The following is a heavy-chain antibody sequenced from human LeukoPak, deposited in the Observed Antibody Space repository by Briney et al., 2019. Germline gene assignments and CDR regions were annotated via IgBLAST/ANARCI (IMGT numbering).Heavy chain of an antibody. CDR3: ARDEVAARLRGIDAFDI. CDR2: ISAYNGNT. Sequence: ASVKVSCKASGYTFTSYGISWVRQAPGQGLEWMGWISAYNGNTNYAQKLQGRVTMTTDTSTSTAYMELRSLRSDDTAVYYCARDEVAARLRGIDAFDIWGQGTMVTVSS. J-gene: IGHJ3*02. V-gene: IGHV1-18*01. CDR1: GYTFTSYG. D-gene: IGHD6-6*01.